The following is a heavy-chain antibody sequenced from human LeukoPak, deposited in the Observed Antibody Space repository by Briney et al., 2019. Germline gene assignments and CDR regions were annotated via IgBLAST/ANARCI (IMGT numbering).Heavy chain of an antibody. D-gene: IGHD3-22*01. J-gene: IGHJ6*02. CDR1: GFTVSRYR. CDR2: ISSSSSYI. CDR3: ARDSDFDSSGYYPYYYYYYKMDV. V-gene: IGHV3-21*01. Sequence: PGGFLRLSCAASGFTVSRYRMSWVRQAPGKGLEWVSSISSSSSYIYYADSVKGRFTISRDNAKNPLFLQMNSLRAEDTAVYYCARDSDFDSSGYYPYYYYYYKMDVWGQGTTVTVSS.